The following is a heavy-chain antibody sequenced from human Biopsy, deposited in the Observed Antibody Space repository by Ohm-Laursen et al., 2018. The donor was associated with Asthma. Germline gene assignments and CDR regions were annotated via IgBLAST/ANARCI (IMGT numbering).Heavy chain of an antibody. J-gene: IGHJ4*02. V-gene: IGHV1-24*01. Sequence: SSVKVSCKAPGGTLSNFAISWVRQAPGQGLEWMGGHDHEEGGTVNARRFQGRVTMTEDTSTDTAHMELSSLSSDDTAVYYCASDFPKDYVRYNFQFWGQGTLVTVSS. CDR1: GGTLSNFA. CDR3: ASDFPKDYVRYNFQF. D-gene: IGHD4-17*01. CDR2: HDHEEGGT.